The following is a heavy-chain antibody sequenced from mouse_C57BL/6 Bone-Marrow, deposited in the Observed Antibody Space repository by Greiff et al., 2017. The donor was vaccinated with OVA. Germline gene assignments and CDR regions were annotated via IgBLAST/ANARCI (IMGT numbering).Heavy chain of an antibody. CDR2: IDPSDSYT. CDR1: GYTFTSYW. J-gene: IGHJ2*01. D-gene: IGHD3-2*02. V-gene: IGHV1-50*01. CDR3: AAELRLQGS. Sequence: VQLQQPGAELVKPGASVKLSCKASGYTFTSYWMQLVKQRPGQGLEWIGEIDPSDSYTNYNQKFKGKATLTVDTSSSTAYMQLSSLTSEDSAVYYCAAELRLQGSWGQGTTLTVSS.